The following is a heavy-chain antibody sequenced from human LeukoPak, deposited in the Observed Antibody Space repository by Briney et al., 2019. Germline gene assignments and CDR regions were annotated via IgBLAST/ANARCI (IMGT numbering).Heavy chain of an antibody. J-gene: IGHJ4*02. D-gene: IGHD2-21*02. CDR3: ANLNCGGDCNSGDY. CDR1: GFTFRNYW. V-gene: IGHV3-74*01. CDR2: INPDGIMT. Sequence: GGSLRLSCAVSGFTFRNYWMHWVRQGPGKGLVWVSHINPDGIMTNYADSVKGRFTISRDNDKNTLYLQMNSLRAEDTAVYYCANLNCGGDCNSGDYWGQGTLVTVSS.